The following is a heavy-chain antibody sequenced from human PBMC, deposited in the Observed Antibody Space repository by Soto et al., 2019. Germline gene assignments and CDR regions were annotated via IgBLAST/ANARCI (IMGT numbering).Heavy chain of an antibody. J-gene: IGHJ5*02. CDR2: IYYSGST. Sequence: SETLSLTCTVSGGSISSGDCYWSWIRQPPGKGLEWIGYIYYSGSTYYNPSLKSRVTISVDTSKNQFSLKLSSVTAADTAVYYCARALLTYYYDSSGLGGNWFDPWGQGTLVTVSS. V-gene: IGHV4-30-4*01. D-gene: IGHD3-22*01. CDR3: ARALLTYYYDSSGLGGNWFDP. CDR1: GGSISSGDCY.